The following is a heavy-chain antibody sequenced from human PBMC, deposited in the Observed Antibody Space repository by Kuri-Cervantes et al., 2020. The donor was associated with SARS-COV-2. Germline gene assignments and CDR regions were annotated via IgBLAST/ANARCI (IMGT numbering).Heavy chain of an antibody. J-gene: IGHJ4*02. CDR3: ARGLGYSSSSHRGGGFDY. D-gene: IGHD6-6*01. Sequence: ASVKVSCKASGYTFTAYYMHWVRQTPGQGLEWMGWINPNSGGTNYAQKFQGRVTMTRDTSISTAYMELSRLRSDDTAVYYCARGLGYSSSSHRGGGFDYWGQGTLVTVSS. CDR1: GYTFTAYY. V-gene: IGHV1-2*02. CDR2: INPNSGGT.